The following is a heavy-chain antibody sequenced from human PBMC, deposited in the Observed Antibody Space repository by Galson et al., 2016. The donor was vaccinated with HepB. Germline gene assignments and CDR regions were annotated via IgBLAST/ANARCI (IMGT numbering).Heavy chain of an antibody. CDR3: TRDPLRSTWSPYYYAMDV. D-gene: IGHD6-13*01. CDR1: GYSFTSHY. CDR2: ITPSAGSA. Sequence: SVKVSCKASGYSFTSHYIHWVRKAPGQGPDWMGMITPSAGSARYAQKFQDRVTMTTDTSTSTAYVELRGLTPDATAVYFCTRDPLRSTWSPYYYAMDVWGQGTTVTVSS. J-gene: IGHJ6*02. V-gene: IGHV1-46*01.